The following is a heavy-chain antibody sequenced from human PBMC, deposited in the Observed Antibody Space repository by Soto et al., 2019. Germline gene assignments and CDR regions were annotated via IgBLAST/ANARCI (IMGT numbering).Heavy chain of an antibody. CDR3: ARVPIYGSGRGAFDI. V-gene: IGHV3-33*01. J-gene: IGHJ3*02. D-gene: IGHD3-10*01. CDR1: GFTFSSYG. CDR2: IWYDGSNK. Sequence: QVQLVESGGGVVQPGRSLRLSCAASGFTFSSYGMHWVRQAPGKGLEWVAVIWYDGSNKYYADSVKGRFTISRDNSKNTLYLQMNSLRAEDTAVYCCARVPIYGSGRGAFDIWGQGTMVTVSS.